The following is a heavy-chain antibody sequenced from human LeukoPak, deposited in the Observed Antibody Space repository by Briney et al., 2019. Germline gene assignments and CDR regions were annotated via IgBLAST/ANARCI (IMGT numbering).Heavy chain of an antibody. Sequence: RGSLRLSCAASGFTFSSYGMHWVRQAPGKGLEWVAVISYDGSNKYYADSVKGRFTISRDNSKNTLYLQMNSLRAEDTAVYYCAKSGSPYYYGMDVWGKGTTVTVSS. J-gene: IGHJ6*04. D-gene: IGHD3-10*01. CDR1: GFTFSSYG. CDR2: ISYDGSNK. V-gene: IGHV3-30*18. CDR3: AKSGSPYYYGMDV.